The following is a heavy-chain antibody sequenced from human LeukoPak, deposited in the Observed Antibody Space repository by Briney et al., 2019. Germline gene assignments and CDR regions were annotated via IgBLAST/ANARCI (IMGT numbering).Heavy chain of an antibody. CDR2: IYYSGST. CDR1: GGSISSYY. D-gene: IGHD1-26*01. CDR3: ARMYSGRPFDY. J-gene: IGHJ4*02. V-gene: IGHV4-59*01. Sequence: SETLSLTCTVSGGSISSYYWSWIRQPPGKGLEWIGYIYYSGSTNYNPSLKSRVTISVDTSKNQFSLKLSSVTAADTAVYYCARMYSGRPFDYWGQGTLVTVSS.